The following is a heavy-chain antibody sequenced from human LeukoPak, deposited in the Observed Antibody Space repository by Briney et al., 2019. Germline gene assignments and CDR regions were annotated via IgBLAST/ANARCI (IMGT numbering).Heavy chain of an antibody. D-gene: IGHD3-10*01. Sequence: SETLSLTCTVSGGSISSSSYYWGWIRQPPGKGLEWIGSIYYSGSTYYNPSLKSRVTISVDTSKNQFSLKLSSVTAADTAVYYGARQGNIVLWFGELGNYIDYWGQGTLVTVSS. CDR3: ARQGNIVLWFGELGNYIDY. CDR1: GGSISSSSYY. V-gene: IGHV4-39*01. J-gene: IGHJ4*02. CDR2: IYYSGST.